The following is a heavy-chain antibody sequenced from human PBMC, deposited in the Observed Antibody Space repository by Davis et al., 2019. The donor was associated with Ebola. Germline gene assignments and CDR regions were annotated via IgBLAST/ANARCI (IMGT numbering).Heavy chain of an antibody. CDR3: ARGWLRSGLDV. CDR2: TYYSSKWHN. Sequence: HSQTLSLTCAISGDSVSSNSAPWNWIRQSPSRGLEWLGRTYYSSKWHNDYAVFVKSRITINSHTSKNQSSLQLNSVTPEDTAVYYCARGWLRSGLDVWGKGAAVTVSS. CDR1: GDSVSSNSAP. D-gene: IGHD5-12*01. J-gene: IGHJ6*04. V-gene: IGHV6-1*01.